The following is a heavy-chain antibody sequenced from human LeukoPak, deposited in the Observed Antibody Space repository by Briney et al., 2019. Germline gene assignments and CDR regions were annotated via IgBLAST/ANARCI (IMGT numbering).Heavy chain of an antibody. V-gene: IGHV3-30*04. D-gene: IGHD6-19*01. CDR3: AKDREQWLVPNFDY. Sequence: GRSLTLSCAASGFFFSPYTMHWVRQAPGKGLEWVAVITFDGTNKYYADSVKGRFTISRDNSNNTLYLQMNSLRAEDTAVYYCAKDREQWLVPNFDYWGQGTLVTVSS. J-gene: IGHJ4*02. CDR2: ITFDGTNK. CDR1: GFFFSPYT.